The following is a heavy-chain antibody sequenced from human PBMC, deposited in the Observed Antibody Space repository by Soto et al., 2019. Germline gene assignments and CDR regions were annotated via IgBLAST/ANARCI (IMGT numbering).Heavy chain of an antibody. CDR2: ISGSGGST. Sequence: EVQLLESGGGLVQPGGSLRLSCAASGFTFSSYAMSWVRQAPGKGLEWVSAISGSGGSTYYADSVKGGFTISRDNSKNTLYLQRNSLRAEDEAVYYCAKENGYSSSWFEFDYWGQGTLVTVSS. V-gene: IGHV3-23*01. J-gene: IGHJ4*02. CDR3: AKENGYSSSWFEFDY. D-gene: IGHD6-13*01. CDR1: GFTFSSYA.